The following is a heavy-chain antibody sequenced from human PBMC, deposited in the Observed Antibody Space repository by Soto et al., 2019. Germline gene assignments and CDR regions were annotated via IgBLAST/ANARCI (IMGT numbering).Heavy chain of an antibody. CDR2: ISYDGSNK. Sequence: QVQLVESGGGVVQPGRSLRLSCAASGFTFSSYAMHWVRQAPGKGLEWVAVISYDGSNKYYADSVKGRFTISRDNSKNTLYLQMNSLSAEDTAVYYCAREVLVPAATPTCDYWGQGTLVTVSS. V-gene: IGHV3-30-3*01. CDR1: GFTFSSYA. D-gene: IGHD2-2*01. J-gene: IGHJ4*02. CDR3: AREVLVPAATPTCDY.